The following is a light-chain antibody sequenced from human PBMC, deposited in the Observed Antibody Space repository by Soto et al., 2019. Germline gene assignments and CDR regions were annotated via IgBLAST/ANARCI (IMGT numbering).Light chain of an antibody. Sequence: DIQMTQSPSSLSASVGDRVTITCRASQSISSYLNWYQQKPGKAPKLLIYAASSLQSGVPSRFSGGGSGTDFTLTISSLQPEDFATYYCQQRYSTLFTFGPGTKVDIK. V-gene: IGKV1-39*01. J-gene: IGKJ3*01. CDR1: QSISSY. CDR2: AAS. CDR3: QQRYSTLFT.